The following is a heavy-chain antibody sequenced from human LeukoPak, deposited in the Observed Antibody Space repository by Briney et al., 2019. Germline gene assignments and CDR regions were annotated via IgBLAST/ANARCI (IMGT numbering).Heavy chain of an antibody. CDR2: FYYVGST. Sequence: TSETLSLTCTVSGGSMSSTNYFWGWIRQPPGKGLEWIGSFYYVGSTYYNSSLKSRVTLSVDTSKSQFSLKLNSVAAADTAVYYCARGDMTGTNFDFWGQGTLVTVSS. CDR3: ARGDMTGTNFDF. D-gene: IGHD1-7*01. CDR1: GGSMSSTNYF. V-gene: IGHV4-39*01. J-gene: IGHJ4*02.